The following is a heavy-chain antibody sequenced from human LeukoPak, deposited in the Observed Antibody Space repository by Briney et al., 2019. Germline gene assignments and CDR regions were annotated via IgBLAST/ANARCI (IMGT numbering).Heavy chain of an antibody. CDR2: ISYDGSNK. CDR3: AKDEGYRAAAGRGFDY. V-gene: IGHV3-30*18. D-gene: IGHD6-13*01. CDR1: GFTFSSYG. J-gene: IGHJ4*02. Sequence: GRSLRLSCAASGFTFSSYGMHWVRQAPGKGLEWVAVISYDGSNKYYADSVKGRFTISRDNSKNTLYLQMNSLRAEDTAVYYCAKDEGYRAAAGRGFDYWGQGTLVTVSS.